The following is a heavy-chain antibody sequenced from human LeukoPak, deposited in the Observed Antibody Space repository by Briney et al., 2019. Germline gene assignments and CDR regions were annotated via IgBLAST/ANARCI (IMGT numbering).Heavy chain of an antibody. Sequence: GGSLRLSCAASGFTFSSYWMSWVRQAPGKGLGWVANIKQDGSEKYYVDSVKGRFTISRDNAKNSLYLQMNSLRAEDTAVYYCARARRPSSYLGFQLWGQGTLVTVSS. CDR1: GFTFSSYW. D-gene: IGHD6-13*01. CDR2: IKQDGSEK. CDR3: ARARRPSSYLGFQL. J-gene: IGHJ1*01. V-gene: IGHV3-7*01.